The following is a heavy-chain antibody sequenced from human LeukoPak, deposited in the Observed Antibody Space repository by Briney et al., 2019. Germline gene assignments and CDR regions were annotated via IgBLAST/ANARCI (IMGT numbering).Heavy chain of an antibody. D-gene: IGHD5-24*01. J-gene: IGHJ4*02. CDR1: GFTFDDYA. V-gene: IGHV3-9*01. CDR3: ARGGRWLQFGGYFDY. CDR2: ISWNSGSI. Sequence: PGGSLRLSCAASGFTFDDYAMHWVRQAPGKGLEWVSGISWNSGSIGYADSVKGRFTISRDNAKNSLYLQMNSLRAEDTAVYYCARGGRWLQFGGYFDYWGQGTLVTVSS.